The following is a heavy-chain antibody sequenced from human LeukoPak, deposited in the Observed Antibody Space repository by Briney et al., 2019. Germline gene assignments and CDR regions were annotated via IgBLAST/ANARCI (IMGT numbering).Heavy chain of an antibody. J-gene: IGHJ4*02. Sequence: GGSLRLSCAASGFTFSSYSMNWVRQAPGKGLEWVSSISSTSDYIYYADSVKGRFTISRDNSKNTLYLQMNSLRAEDTAVYYCVRIRYDSSGRYFDNWGQGTLVTVSS. V-gene: IGHV3-21*01. D-gene: IGHD3-22*01. CDR3: VRIRYDSSGRYFDN. CDR2: ISSTSDYI. CDR1: GFTFSSYS.